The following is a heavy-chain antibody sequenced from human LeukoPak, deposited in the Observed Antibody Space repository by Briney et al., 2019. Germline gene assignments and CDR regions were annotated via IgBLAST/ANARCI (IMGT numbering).Heavy chain of an antibody. D-gene: IGHD6-13*01. J-gene: IGHJ5*02. V-gene: IGHV3-74*01. CDR2: INSDGSRT. CDR1: GFTFSNYW. Sequence: PAGSLRLSCAASGFTFSNYWMHWVRQAPGKGLVWVSRINSDGSRTNYADSVKGRFTISRDNTKNTLYLQMNSLRAEDTAVYYCASEPDSSWFDPWGQGTLVTVSS. CDR3: ASEPDSSWFDP.